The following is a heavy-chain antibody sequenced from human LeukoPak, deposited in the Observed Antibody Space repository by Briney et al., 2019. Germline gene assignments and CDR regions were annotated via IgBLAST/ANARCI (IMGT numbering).Heavy chain of an antibody. D-gene: IGHD5-18*01. V-gene: IGHV4-59*06. Sequence: PSETLSLTCTVSGGSISSYYWSWIRQPAGKGLEWIGYIYYSGSTYYNPSLKSRVTISVDTSKNQFSLKVSSLTAADTAVYYCARPGRGYSYGGFDYWGQGTLVTVSS. J-gene: IGHJ4*02. CDR3: ARPGRGYSYGGFDY. CDR1: GGSISSYY. CDR2: IYYSGST.